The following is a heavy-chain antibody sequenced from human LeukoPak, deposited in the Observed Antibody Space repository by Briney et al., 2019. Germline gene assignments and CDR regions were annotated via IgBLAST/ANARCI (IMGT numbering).Heavy chain of an antibody. V-gene: IGHV4-38-2*02. D-gene: IGHD3-22*01. J-gene: IGHJ4*02. Sequence: SETLSLTCTVSGYSISSGYYWGWIRQPPGKGLEWIGSIYHSGSTYYNPSLKSRVTISVDTSKNQFSLKLSSVTAADTAVYYCARDSSITMIVVVITGFDYWGQGTLVTVSS. CDR2: IYHSGST. CDR3: ARDSSITMIVVVITGFDY. CDR1: GYSISSGYY.